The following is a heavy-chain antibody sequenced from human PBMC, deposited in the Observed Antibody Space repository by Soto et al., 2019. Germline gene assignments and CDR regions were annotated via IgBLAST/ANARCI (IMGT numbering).Heavy chain of an antibody. D-gene: IGHD2-8*01. CDR1: GVSISSGDYY. V-gene: IGHV4-30-4*01. Sequence: QVQLQESGPGLVKPSQSVSLTCTVSGVSISSGDYYWSWIRQPPGKGLEWIGYIYYSGNTIYAPSLGSRLTISIDTSRNQFSLHLMSVTAADTAIYYCARYTNFSPYYHGVDVWGQGTTVTVSS. CDR3: ARYTNFSPYYHGVDV. J-gene: IGHJ6*02. CDR2: IYYSGNT.